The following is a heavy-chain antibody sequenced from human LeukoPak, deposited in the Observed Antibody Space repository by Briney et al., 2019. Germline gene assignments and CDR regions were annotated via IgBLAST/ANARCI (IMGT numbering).Heavy chain of an antibody. D-gene: IGHD2-2*01. CDR3: ARDLGALGTSFRPYYYGMDV. J-gene: IGHJ6*02. CDR1: GGTFSSYA. Sequence: SVTVSFKASGGTFSSYAISWVRQAPGQGLEWMGRIIPILGIANYTQKFQGRVTITADKSTSTAYMELSSLRSEDTAVYYCARDLGALGTSFRPYYYGMDVWGQGTTVTVSS. CDR2: IIPILGIA. V-gene: IGHV1-69*04.